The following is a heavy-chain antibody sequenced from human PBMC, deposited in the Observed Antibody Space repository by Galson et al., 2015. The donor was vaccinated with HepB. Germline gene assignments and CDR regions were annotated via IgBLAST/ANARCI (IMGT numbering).Heavy chain of an antibody. CDR1: GFTFSSYG. Sequence: SLRLSCAASGFTFSSYGMHWVRQAPGKGLEWEAVISYDGSNKYYADSVKGRFTISRDNSENTLYLQMNSLRAEDTAVYYCAKDLHDTGGYWGQGTLVTVSS. V-gene: IGHV3-30*18. D-gene: IGHD1-14*01. J-gene: IGHJ4*02. CDR3: AKDLHDTGGY. CDR2: ISYDGSNK.